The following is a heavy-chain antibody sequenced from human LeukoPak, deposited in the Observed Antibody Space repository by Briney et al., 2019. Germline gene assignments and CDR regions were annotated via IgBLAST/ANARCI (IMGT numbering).Heavy chain of an antibody. Sequence: KPSETLSLTCTVSGGSISSYYWSWIRQPPGKGLEWIGYIYYSGSTNYNPSLKSRVTISVDTSKNQFSLKLSSVTAADTAVYYCARKAAAGTLTAFDYWCQGTLVTVSS. CDR1: GGSISSYY. D-gene: IGHD6-13*01. V-gene: IGHV4-59*01. CDR2: IYYSGST. CDR3: ARKAAAGTLTAFDY. J-gene: IGHJ4*02.